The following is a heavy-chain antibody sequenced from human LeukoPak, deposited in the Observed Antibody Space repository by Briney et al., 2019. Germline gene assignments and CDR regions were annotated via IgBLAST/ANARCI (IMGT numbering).Heavy chain of an antibody. D-gene: IGHD5-18*01. V-gene: IGHV4-59*01. J-gene: IGHJ4*02. CDR1: GGSISSYY. Sequence: NPSETLSLTCTVSGGSISSYYWSWIRQPPGKGLEWIGYIYYSGSTNYNPSLKSRVTISVDTSKNQFSLKLSSVTAADTAVYYCARVAGYGVQLWFFDYWGQGTLVTVSS. CDR2: IYYSGST. CDR3: ARVAGYGVQLWFFDY.